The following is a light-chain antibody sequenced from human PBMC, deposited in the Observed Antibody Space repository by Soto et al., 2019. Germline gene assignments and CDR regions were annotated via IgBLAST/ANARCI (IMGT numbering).Light chain of an antibody. CDR3: MQPLQSWT. Sequence: EIVMAQYPRSLPVTPGEPASISCRSSQSLLHSNVYNHLYCYLQTPGQAPQLLIELGSSRSSGVPDRFSGSGSGTDFTLKISRVEAEDVGVYYCMQPLQSWTFGQGTKVDSK. V-gene: IGKV2-28*01. J-gene: IGKJ1*01. CDR2: LGS. CDR1: QSLLHSNVYNH.